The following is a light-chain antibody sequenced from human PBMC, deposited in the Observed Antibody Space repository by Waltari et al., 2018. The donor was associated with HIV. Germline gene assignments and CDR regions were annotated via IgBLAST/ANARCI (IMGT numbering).Light chain of an antibody. CDR3: CSYAGSSNVV. CDR2: EGS. J-gene: IGLJ2*01. Sequence: QSALTQPASVSGSPGQSITISCTGTSSDVGSYNLVSWYQQHPGKAPKLMIYEGSKRPSGVSNRFSGSKSGNTASLTISGLQAEDEADYYCCSYAGSSNVVFGGG. CDR1: SSDVGSYNL. V-gene: IGLV2-23*01.